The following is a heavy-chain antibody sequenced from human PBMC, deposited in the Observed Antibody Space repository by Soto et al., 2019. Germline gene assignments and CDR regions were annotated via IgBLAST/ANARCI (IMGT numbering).Heavy chain of an antibody. CDR1: GAPINSISYY. Sequence: KASETLSLTCAVSGAPINSISYYWGWVRQSPGKGLEWIGSIYYSGSTYYNPSLKSRVTISVDTSKNHFSLKLRSVTAADTAVYFCATNFDSSGYYNDYGMDIWGQGAAVTVYS. CDR3: ATNFDSSGYYNDYGMDI. D-gene: IGHD3-22*01. V-gene: IGHV4-39*02. J-gene: IGHJ6*02. CDR2: IYYSGST.